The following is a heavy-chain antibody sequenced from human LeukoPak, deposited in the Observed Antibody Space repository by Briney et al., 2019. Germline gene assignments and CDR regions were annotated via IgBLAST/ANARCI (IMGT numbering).Heavy chain of an antibody. J-gene: IGHJ4*02. Sequence: SETLSLTCTVSGGSISSYYWSWIRQPPGKGLEWIGYIYYSGSTNYNPSLKSRVTISVDTSKNQFSLKLSSVTAADTAVYYCARLDGSYLRHFDYWGQGTLVTVSS. CDR2: IYYSGST. CDR3: ARLDGSYLRHFDY. V-gene: IGHV4-59*08. D-gene: IGHD1-26*01. CDR1: GGSISSYY.